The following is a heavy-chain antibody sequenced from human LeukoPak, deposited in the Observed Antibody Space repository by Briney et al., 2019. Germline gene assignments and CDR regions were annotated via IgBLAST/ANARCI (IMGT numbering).Heavy chain of an antibody. CDR1: GFTFSSYW. V-gene: IGHV3-7*01. CDR2: IKQDGSEK. J-gene: IGHJ6*02. D-gene: IGHD2-21*02. Sequence: QSGGSLRLSCAASGFTFSSYWMSWARQAPGKGLEWVANIKQDGSEKYYVDSVKGRFTISRDNAKNSLYLQMNSLRAEDTAVYYCARDRNLVVVTAITTHYGMDVWGQGTTVTVSS. CDR3: ARDRNLVVVTAITTHYGMDV.